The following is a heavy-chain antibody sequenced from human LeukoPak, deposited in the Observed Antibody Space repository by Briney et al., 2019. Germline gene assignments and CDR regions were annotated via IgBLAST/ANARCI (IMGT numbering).Heavy chain of an antibody. Sequence: GESLKISCKGSGYSFTSYWIGWVRQMPGKGLEWMGIIYPGDSDTRYNPSFQGQVTISADKSISTAYLQWSSLKASDTAMYYCARRRPLSYYYDSSGYYPGWFDYWGQGTLVTVSS. V-gene: IGHV5-51*01. D-gene: IGHD3-22*01. CDR1: GYSFTSYW. CDR2: IYPGDSDT. CDR3: ARRRPLSYYYDSSGYYPGWFDY. J-gene: IGHJ4*02.